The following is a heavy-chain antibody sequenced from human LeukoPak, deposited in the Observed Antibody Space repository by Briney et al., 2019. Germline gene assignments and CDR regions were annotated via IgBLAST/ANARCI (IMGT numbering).Heavy chain of an antibody. V-gene: IGHV1-2*02. CDR1: GYTFSDNY. CDR3: AREFMRVTAFDI. CDR2: INPHSGGT. Sequence: ASVKVSCKASGYTFSDNYIHWVRQAPGQGLEWMGWINPHSGGTNYGENFQGRVTLTRDTSISTASMDLSSLISDDTAVYYCAREFMRVTAFDIWGQGTMVTVSS. J-gene: IGHJ3*02. D-gene: IGHD2-21*02.